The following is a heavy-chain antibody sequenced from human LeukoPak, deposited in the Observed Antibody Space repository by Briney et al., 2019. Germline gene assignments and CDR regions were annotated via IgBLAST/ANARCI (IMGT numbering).Heavy chain of an antibody. D-gene: IGHD4-23*01. V-gene: IGHV1-2*02. CDR2: VNPNSGGT. Sequence: ASVKVSCKASGFTFTGYYIHWVRRAPGQGLEWMGWVNPNSGGTKYAQKFQGRVSMTSDTSISTAYMELSRLTSDDTAVYYCARDTYGGNWSLGYWGQGTLVTVSS. J-gene: IGHJ4*02. CDR3: ARDTYGGNWSLGY. CDR1: GFTFTGYY.